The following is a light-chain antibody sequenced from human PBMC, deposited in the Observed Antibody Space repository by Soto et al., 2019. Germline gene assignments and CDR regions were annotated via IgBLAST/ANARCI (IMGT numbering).Light chain of an antibody. CDR2: GAS. CDR1: QSVSSSY. Sequence: EIVLTQSPGTLSLSPGERATLSCRASQSVSSSYLAWYQQKPGQATRLLIYGASSRATGIPDRFSGSGSGTDFTLTINRLEPADFAVYYCQQYCSSHLYTFGQGTKLEIK. J-gene: IGKJ2*01. CDR3: QQYCSSHLYT. V-gene: IGKV3-20*01.